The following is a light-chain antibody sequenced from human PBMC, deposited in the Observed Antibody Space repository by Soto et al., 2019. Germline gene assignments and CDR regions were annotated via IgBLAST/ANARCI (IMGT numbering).Light chain of an antibody. CDR2: DVS. CDR1: QSVTKY. V-gene: IGKV3-11*01. CDR3: HQRSNWPLT. J-gene: IGKJ4*01. Sequence: EVVLTQSPATLSLSPEERATLSCRASQSVTKYLAWYQQKPGQALRLLIYDVSKRATGIPARFSGSGSETAFTLTISSLEPGDFAVYYGHQRSNWPLTFGGGTKLEIK.